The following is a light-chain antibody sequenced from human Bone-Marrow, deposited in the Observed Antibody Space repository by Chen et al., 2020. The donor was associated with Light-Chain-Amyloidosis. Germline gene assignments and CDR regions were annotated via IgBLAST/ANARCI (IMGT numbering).Light chain of an antibody. J-gene: IGKJ5*01. CDR2: AAS. V-gene: IGKV1-39*01. Sequence: DIQMTQSPSSLSASVGDRVTITCRASQRISNYLKWYQPKPGKAPKLLIHAASTLQSGVPLRFSGSGSGTDFILTISSVQPEDFAIYYCQQSYSMSSITFGQGTRLEIK. CDR1: QRISNY. CDR3: QQSYSMSSIT.